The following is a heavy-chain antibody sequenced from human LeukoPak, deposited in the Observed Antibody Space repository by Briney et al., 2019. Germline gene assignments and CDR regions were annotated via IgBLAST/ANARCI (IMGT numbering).Heavy chain of an antibody. J-gene: IGHJ6*03. V-gene: IGHV1-69*05. CDR2: IIPIFGTA. CDR1: GGTFSGYA. D-gene: IGHD5-18*01. CDR3: ARAPLSYGRPSYYYYYMDV. Sequence: SVKVSCKASGGTFSGYAISWVRHAPGQGLEWMGGIIPIFGTANYAQKFQGRVTITTDESTSTAYMELSSLRSEDTAVYYCARAPLSYGRPSYYYYYMDVWGKGTTVTVSS.